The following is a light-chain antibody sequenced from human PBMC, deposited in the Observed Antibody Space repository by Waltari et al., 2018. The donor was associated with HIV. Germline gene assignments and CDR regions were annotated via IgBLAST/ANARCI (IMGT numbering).Light chain of an antibody. CDR3: SSYAGSKNRVV. Sequence: QSALTQSPSASGSPGQAVTISCSGTSSDVGSYDYVSWYQQYPGQAHNLQIYDIYKRPTGVPHRFSGSKSGNTASLTVSGLQAEDEGNYYCSSYAGSKNRVVFGGGTFLTVL. CDR2: DIY. V-gene: IGLV2-8*01. J-gene: IGLJ2*01. CDR1: SSDVGSYDY.